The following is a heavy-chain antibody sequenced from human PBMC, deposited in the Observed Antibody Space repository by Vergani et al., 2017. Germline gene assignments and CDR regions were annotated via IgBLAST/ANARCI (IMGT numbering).Heavy chain of an antibody. CDR2: ISGSGCST. J-gene: IGHJ4*02. Sequence: VQLVESGGGLVQPGGSLRLSCAASGFTFSSYAMTWVRQAPGKGVEWVSAISGSGCSTYYADSVTGRFTIPRDKSKNTLYLQMNSLGAEDTAVYYCAKDVHDYWCCYAAYWGQGTLVTVSS. V-gene: IGHV3-23*04. D-gene: IGHD3-3*01. CDR3: AKDVHDYWCCYAAY. CDR1: GFTFSSYA.